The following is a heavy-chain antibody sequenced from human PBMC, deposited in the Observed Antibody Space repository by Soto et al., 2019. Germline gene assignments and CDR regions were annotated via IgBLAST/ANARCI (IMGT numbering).Heavy chain of an antibody. J-gene: IGHJ4*02. V-gene: IGHV3-33*01. Sequence: QVQLVESGGGVVQPGRSLSLSCAASGFTFSSYGMHWVRQAPGKGLEWVAVIWYDGSKKYYADSVKGRFIISRDSSDNTLYLLMNSLRAEDTAIYYCARDGYYNDYDPGFDYWGQGILVTVSS. CDR3: ARDGYYNDYDPGFDY. CDR1: GFTFSSYG. CDR2: IWYDGSKK. D-gene: IGHD3-22*01.